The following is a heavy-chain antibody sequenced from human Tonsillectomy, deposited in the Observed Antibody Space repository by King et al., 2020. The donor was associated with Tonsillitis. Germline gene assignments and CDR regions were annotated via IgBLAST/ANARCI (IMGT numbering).Heavy chain of an antibody. J-gene: IGHJ6*03. D-gene: IGHD1-14*01. CDR1: GGSISSGSYY. Sequence: QLQESGPGLVKPSQTLSLTCTVSGGSISSGSYYWSWIRQPAGKGLEWIGRIYTSGSTNYNPSLKSRVTMSVDTSKNQFSLKLNSVTAADTAVYYCARGRLTVSYYYYYYMDVWGKGTTVTVSS. CDR3: ARGRLTVSYYYYYYMDV. V-gene: IGHV4-61*02. CDR2: IYTSGST.